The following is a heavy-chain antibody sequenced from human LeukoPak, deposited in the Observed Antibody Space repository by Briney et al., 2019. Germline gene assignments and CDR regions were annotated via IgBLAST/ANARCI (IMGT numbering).Heavy chain of an antibody. D-gene: IGHD6-13*01. CDR3: ARPIAAAGTGDYFDY. CDR1: GYRFTSYW. Sequence: GESLKISCKDSGYRFTSYWIGWVRQMPGKGLEWMGIIYPGDSDTRYSPSFQGQVTISADKSISTAYLQWSSLKASDTAMYYCARPIAAAGTGDYFDYWGQGTLVTVSS. V-gene: IGHV5-51*01. J-gene: IGHJ4*02. CDR2: IYPGDSDT.